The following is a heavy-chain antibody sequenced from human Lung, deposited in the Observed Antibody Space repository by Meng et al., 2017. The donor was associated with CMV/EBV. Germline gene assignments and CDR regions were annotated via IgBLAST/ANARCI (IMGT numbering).Heavy chain of an antibody. D-gene: IGHD3-16*01. J-gene: IGHJ4*02. Sequence: GESLQISCAASGFTFSSYEMNWVRQAPGKGLEWVSYISSSGSTIHYADSVKGRFTISRDNAKESLYLQMNSLRAEDTAIYYCSRDTGWDLHPYYFDYWGQGTLVTGSS. CDR1: GFTFSSYE. CDR3: SRDTGWDLHPYYFDY. CDR2: ISSSGSTI. V-gene: IGHV3-48*03.